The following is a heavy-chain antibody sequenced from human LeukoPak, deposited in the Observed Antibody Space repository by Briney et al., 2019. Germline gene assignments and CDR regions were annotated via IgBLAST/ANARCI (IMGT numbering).Heavy chain of an antibody. D-gene: IGHD3-16*01. Sequence: GGSLRLTCAASELTFSSYWMHWVRQVPIQGLMWVSRINSDETISEYVDSVNGRFTISRDNAKNTLYLQMNSLRAEDTAVYFCLYGGYFQHWGQGTLVTVSS. CDR2: INSDETIS. CDR3: LYGGYFQH. J-gene: IGHJ1*01. V-gene: IGHV3-74*01. CDR1: ELTFSSYW.